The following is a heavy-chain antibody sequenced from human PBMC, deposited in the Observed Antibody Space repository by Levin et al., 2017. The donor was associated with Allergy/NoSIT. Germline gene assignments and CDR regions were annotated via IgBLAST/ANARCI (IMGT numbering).Heavy chain of an antibody. J-gene: IGHJ4*02. Sequence: PSETLSLTCAASGFTFSSYAMSWVRQAPGKGLEWVSAISGSGGSTYYADSVKGRFTISRDNSKNTLYLQMNSLRAEDTAVYYCAKRVSYSNYVHWGQGTLVTVSS. V-gene: IGHV3-23*01. CDR1: GFTFSSYA. CDR2: ISGSGGST. CDR3: AKRVSYSNYVH. D-gene: IGHD4-11*01.